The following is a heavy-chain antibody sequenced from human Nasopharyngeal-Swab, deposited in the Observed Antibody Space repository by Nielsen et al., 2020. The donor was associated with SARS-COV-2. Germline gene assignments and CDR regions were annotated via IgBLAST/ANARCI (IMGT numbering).Heavy chain of an antibody. Sequence: GESLKISCKASGFSVTSHGMHWVRQAPGKGLEWVAVIWYDGTNKFYADSVKGRFTISRDHSQNTLYLQLNSLRAEDTAMYYCHLSSGYDGYINYWGQGTLVTVSS. CDR1: GFSVTSHG. D-gene: IGHD3-22*01. CDR3: HLSSGYDGYINY. CDR2: IWYDGTNK. J-gene: IGHJ4*02. V-gene: IGHV3-33*01.